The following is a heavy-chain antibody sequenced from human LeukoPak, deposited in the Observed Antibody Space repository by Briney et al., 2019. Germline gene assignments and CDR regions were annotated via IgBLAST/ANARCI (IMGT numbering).Heavy chain of an antibody. CDR3: ARERVDIAMGFDY. CDR2: LSHSGST. J-gene: IGHJ4*02. CDR1: GYSISSGYY. V-gene: IGHV4-38-2*02. Sequence: SETLSLTCTVSGYSISSGYYWGWIRQPPGKGLEWIGSLSHSGSTYYNPSLQSRLTMSVDTSKNQFSLKLSSVTAADTAVYYCARERVDIAMGFDYWGQGSLVIVSS. D-gene: IGHD5-18*01.